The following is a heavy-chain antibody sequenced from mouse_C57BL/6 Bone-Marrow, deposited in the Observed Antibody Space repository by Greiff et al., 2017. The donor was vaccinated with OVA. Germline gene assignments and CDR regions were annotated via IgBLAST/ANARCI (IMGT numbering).Heavy chain of an antibody. CDR1: GFTFSSYA. V-gene: IGHV5-4*01. CDR2: ISDGGSYT. D-gene: IGHD6-2*01. J-gene: IGHJ4*01. CDR3: ARDSLFYAMDY. Sequence: EVQLQESGGGLVKPGGSLKLSCAASGFTFSSYAMSWVRQTPEKRLEWVATISDGGSYTYYPDNVKGRFTISRDNAKNNLYLQMSHLMSEDTAMYYCARDSLFYAMDYWGQGTSVTVSS.